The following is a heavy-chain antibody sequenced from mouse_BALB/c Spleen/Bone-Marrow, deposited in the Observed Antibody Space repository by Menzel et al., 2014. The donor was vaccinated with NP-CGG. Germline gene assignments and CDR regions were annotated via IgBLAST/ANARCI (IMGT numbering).Heavy chain of an antibody. CDR3: GRGAKKYGNYLDY. D-gene: IGHD2-10*02. CDR1: GYSFTGYF. CDR2: INPYNGET. V-gene: IGHV1-37*01. J-gene: IGHJ2*01. Sequence: VQLKDSGPELVKPGASVKISCKASGYSFTGYFMNWVKQSHGKSLEWIGRINPYNGETFYNQKLKGKATLTADKSSSTAHMEFLSLTSEDSAVYCCGRGAKKYGNYLDYWGQGTTLTVSS.